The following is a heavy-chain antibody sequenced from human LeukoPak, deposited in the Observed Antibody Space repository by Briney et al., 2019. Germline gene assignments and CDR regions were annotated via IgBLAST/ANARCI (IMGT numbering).Heavy chain of an antibody. J-gene: IGHJ6*02. D-gene: IGHD3-9*01. CDR2: IWYDGSNK. Sequence: PGGSLRLSCAASGFTFSSYGMHWVRQAPGKGLEWVAVIWYDGSNKYYADSVKGRFTISRDNSKNTLYLQMNSLRAEDTAVYYCARDGYDILTGYYANYYYGMDVWGQGTTVTVSS. V-gene: IGHV3-33*01. CDR3: ARDGYDILTGYYANYYYGMDV. CDR1: GFTFSSYG.